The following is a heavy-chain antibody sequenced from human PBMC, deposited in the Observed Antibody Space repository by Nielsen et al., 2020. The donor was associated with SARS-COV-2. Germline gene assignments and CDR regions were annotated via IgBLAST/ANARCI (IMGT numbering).Heavy chain of an antibody. D-gene: IGHD3-3*01. V-gene: IGHV4-39*07. CDR3: AREGSITIFGVVIIGRFDP. Sequence: WIRQPPGKGLEWIGSIYYSGSTYYNPSLKSRVTISVDTSKNQFSLKLSSVTAADTAAYYCAREGSITIFGVVIIGRFDPWGQGTLVTVSS. J-gene: IGHJ5*02. CDR2: IYYSGST.